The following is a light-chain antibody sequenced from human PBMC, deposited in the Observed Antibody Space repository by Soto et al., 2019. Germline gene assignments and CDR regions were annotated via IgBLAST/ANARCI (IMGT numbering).Light chain of an antibody. CDR3: QQYDYWPRT. CDR2: GAS. V-gene: IGKV3-15*01. Sequence: EIVMTQSPATVSGSPVEIARLSCMVSQSISSSKLAWYQQNPGQAPRLLMYGASNRATGIPARFSGSGSGTEFTLTISSLQSEDFAVYYCQQYDYWPRTFGQGTKVDI. J-gene: IGKJ1*01. CDR1: QSISSS.